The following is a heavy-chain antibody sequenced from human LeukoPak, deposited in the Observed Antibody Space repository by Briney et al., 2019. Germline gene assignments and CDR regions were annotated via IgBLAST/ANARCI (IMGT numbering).Heavy chain of an antibody. CDR3: AREGGGDRPGFSLANWFDP. Sequence: GASVKVSCKASGYTFTSYGISWVRQAPGQGLEWMGWISAYNGNTNYAQKLQGRVTMTTDTSTSTAYMELRSPRSDDTAVYYCAREGGGDRPGFSLANWFDPWGQGTLVTVSS. V-gene: IGHV1-18*01. CDR1: GYTFTSYG. J-gene: IGHJ5*02. CDR2: ISAYNGNT. D-gene: IGHD2-21*02.